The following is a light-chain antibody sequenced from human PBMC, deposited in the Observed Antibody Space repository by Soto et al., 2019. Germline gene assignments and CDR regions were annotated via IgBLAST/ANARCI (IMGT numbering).Light chain of an antibody. Sequence: DVVITQSPLALPVTPGQPASISCRSSQILLYSDGNTFLSWSQQRPGQSQRXISYKVSNRDSGVPARFRGSGSGTDFALKISRVQAEDVGVYYCMQGTHWPITFGQGTRLEIK. CDR3: MQGTHWPIT. CDR1: QILLYSDGNTF. J-gene: IGKJ5*01. CDR2: KVS. V-gene: IGKV2-30*01.